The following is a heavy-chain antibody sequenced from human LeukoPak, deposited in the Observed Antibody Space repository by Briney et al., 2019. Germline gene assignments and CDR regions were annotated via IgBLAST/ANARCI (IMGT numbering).Heavy chain of an antibody. J-gene: IGHJ6*03. CDR3: ARGLVYYYYMDV. V-gene: IGHV1-8*03. CDR1: GYTFTSYD. CDR2: MNPNSGNT. Sequence: ASVKVSCKASGYTFTSYDINWVRQATGQGLEWMGWMNPNSGNTGYAQKFQGRVIITRNTSISTAYMELSSLGSEDTAVYYCARGLVYYYYMDVWGKGTTVTVSS.